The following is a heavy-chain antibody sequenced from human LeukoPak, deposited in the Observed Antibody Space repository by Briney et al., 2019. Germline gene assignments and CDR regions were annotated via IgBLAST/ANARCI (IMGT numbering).Heavy chain of an antibody. CDR3: ARDGYGGVDY. D-gene: IGHD3-10*01. J-gene: IGHJ4*02. V-gene: IGHV4-59*01. CDR2: IYHSGST. CDR1: GDSISTYY. Sequence: SETLSLTCTVSGDSISTYYWSWIRQSPGKGLEWIGYIYHSGSTKYNPSLKSRVTISVDTSKKQFSLKLSSVTAADTAVYYCARDGYGGVDYWGQGTLVTISS.